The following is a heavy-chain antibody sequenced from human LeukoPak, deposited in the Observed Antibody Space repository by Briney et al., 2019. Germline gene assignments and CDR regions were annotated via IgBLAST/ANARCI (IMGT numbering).Heavy chain of an antibody. J-gene: IGHJ4*02. V-gene: IGHV4-59*01. D-gene: IGHD2-21*02. Sequence: TSETLSLTCTVSGGSISSYYWSWIRQPPGKGLEWIGYIYYSGSTNYNPSLKGRVTISVDTSKNQFSLKLSSVTAADTAVYYCARFVVVTANFDYWGQGTLVTVSS. CDR2: IYYSGST. CDR1: GGSISSYY. CDR3: ARFVVVTANFDY.